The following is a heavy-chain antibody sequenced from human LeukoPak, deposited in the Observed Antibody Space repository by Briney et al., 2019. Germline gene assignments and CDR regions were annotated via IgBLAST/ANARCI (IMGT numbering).Heavy chain of an antibody. CDR2: IIPIFGTA. CDR3: ARTIVVVTAMENEYYFDY. J-gene: IGHJ4*02. CDR1: GGTFSSYA. V-gene: IGHV1-69*13. Sequence: SVKVSCKASGGTFSSYAISWVRQAPGQGLEWMGGIIPIFGTANYAQKFQGRVTITADESTSTAYMELSSLRSEDTAVYYCARTIVVVTAMENEYYFDYWGQGTLVTVSS. D-gene: IGHD2-21*02.